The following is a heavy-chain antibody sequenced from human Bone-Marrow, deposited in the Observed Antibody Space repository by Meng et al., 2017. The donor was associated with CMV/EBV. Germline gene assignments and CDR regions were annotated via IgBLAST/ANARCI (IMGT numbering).Heavy chain of an antibody. V-gene: IGHV1-8*01. CDR1: GYTFTGYD. D-gene: IGHD1-26*01. J-gene: IGHJ4*02. Sequence: ASVKVSCKASGYTFTGYDINWVRQATGQGLEWMGWMNPNSGNTGYAQKFQGRVTMTRNTSISTAYMELTSLISEDTAVYYCARGKGGGATHRLLDYWGQGPLVTVSS. CDR2: MNPNSGNT. CDR3: ARGKGGGATHRLLDY.